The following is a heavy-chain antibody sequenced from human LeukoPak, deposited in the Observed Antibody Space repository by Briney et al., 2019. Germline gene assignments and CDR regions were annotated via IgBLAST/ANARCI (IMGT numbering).Heavy chain of an antibody. CDR3: TKGMGGNEFDY. D-gene: IGHD4-23*01. CDR1: GFTFSSYS. J-gene: IGHJ4*02. Sequence: PGGSLRLSCAASGFTFSSYSMSWVRQAPGKGLEWVSAINRGGGSTYYADSVKGRFTISRDNSKNTLYVQMNSLRDEDTAVYYGTKGMGGNEFDYWGQGTLVTVSS. V-gene: IGHV3-23*01. CDR2: INRGGGST.